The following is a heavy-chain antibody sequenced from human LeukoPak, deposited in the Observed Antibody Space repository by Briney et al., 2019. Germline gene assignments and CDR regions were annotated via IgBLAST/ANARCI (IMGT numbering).Heavy chain of an antibody. CDR1: GYTFPGHY. CDR3: VRDFTWGPSD. D-gene: IGHD7-27*01. Sequence: ASVTDSCKASGYTFPGHYLHWVRQAPGQGLEWMGWIYGHDGGTNFAQKFQDRVTMTRDTSISTAYMELTSLTPDDTAVYYCVRDFTWGPSDWGQGTLVTVSS. V-gene: IGHV1-2*02. CDR2: IYGHDGGT. J-gene: IGHJ4*02.